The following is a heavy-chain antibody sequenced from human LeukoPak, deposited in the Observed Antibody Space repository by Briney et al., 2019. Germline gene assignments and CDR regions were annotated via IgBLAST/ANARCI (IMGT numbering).Heavy chain of an antibody. CDR1: GYNFISYD. J-gene: IGHJ4*02. D-gene: IGHD3-16*01. V-gene: IGHV1-18*01. CDR3: ARPWINYDYVLTD. CDR2: FSAYNGYSGEA. Sequence: GTSVKVSCKTSGYNFISYDFSWLRQAPGQGPEWMGWFSAYNGYSGEARYAQKFQGRLTMTRDTSTSTAYKELRSLRCDDTAVYYCARPWINYDYVLTDWGQGTLVTGSS.